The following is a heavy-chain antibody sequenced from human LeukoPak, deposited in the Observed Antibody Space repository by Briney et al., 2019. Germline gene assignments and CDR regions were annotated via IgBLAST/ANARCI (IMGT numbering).Heavy chain of an antibody. D-gene: IGHD3-3*01. CDR3: AKGVPLSGRTTHFDY. V-gene: IGHV3-23*05. CDR2: ITNSGSTT. CDR1: GFTFSNYA. J-gene: IGHJ4*02. Sequence: GGSLRLSCAASGFTFSNYAMTWARQAPGKGLEWVAIITNSGSTTYYADSVKGRFTISRDNSETTLRLQMNSLRADDTATYYCAKGVPLSGRTTHFDYWGQGTLVIVSS.